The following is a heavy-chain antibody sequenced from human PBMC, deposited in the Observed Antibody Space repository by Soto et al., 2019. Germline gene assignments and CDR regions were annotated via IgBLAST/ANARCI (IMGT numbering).Heavy chain of an antibody. J-gene: IGHJ4*02. V-gene: IGHV4-61*01. CDR3: ARVYYGSLTGPWDYFDY. D-gene: IGHD3-9*01. CDR1: GGSVSSGSYY. CDR2: IYYSGST. Sequence: QVQLQESGPGLVKPSETLSLTCTVSGGSVSSGSYYWSWIRQPPGKGLEWIGYIYYSGSTNYNPSLKKRVPTSVDTSKNQSSLQLSPVTAADTAVYYFARVYYGSLTGPWDYFDYWGQGTLVTVSS.